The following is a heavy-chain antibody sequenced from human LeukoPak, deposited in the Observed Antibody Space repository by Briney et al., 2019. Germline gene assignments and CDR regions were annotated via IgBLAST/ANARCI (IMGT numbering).Heavy chain of an antibody. V-gene: IGHV4-4*09. CDR2: IYNGVPT. CDR1: GVSINRFY. Sequence: PSETLSLTCTTSGVSINRFYWSWVRQPPGKGLEWIGNIYNGVPTYFNPSLKSRVTISVDTSKNQFSLNLTSVTAADTAVYYCVQTTGWPGFDYWGRGLLVTVSS. D-gene: IGHD1-1*01. J-gene: IGHJ4*02. CDR3: VQTTGWPGFDY.